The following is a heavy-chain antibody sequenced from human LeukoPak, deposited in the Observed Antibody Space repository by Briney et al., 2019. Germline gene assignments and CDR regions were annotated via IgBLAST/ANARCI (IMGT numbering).Heavy chain of an antibody. J-gene: IGHJ5*02. V-gene: IGHV3-23*01. CDR3: AKDSEAYSSSHWFDP. Sequence: PGGSLRLSCAASGFTYSSYAMTWVRQAPGKGLEWVSAISGSGGSTYYADSVKGRFTISRDNSKNTLYLQMNSLRAEDTAVYYCAKDSEAYSSSHWFDPWGQGTLVTVSS. CDR1: GFTYSSYA. CDR2: ISGSGGST. D-gene: IGHD6-13*01.